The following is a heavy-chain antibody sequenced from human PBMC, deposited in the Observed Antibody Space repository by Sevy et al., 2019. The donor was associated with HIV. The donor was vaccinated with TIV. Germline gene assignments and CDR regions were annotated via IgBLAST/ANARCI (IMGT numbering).Heavy chain of an antibody. Sequence: ASVKVFCKASGYTFTSYGISWVRQAPGQGLEWMGWISAYNGNTNYAQKLQGRVTMTTDTSTSTAYMELRSLRSDDTAVYYCARGGNKVEMATINADAFDIWGQGTMVTVSS. V-gene: IGHV1-18*01. CDR3: ARGGNKVEMATINADAFDI. D-gene: IGHD5-12*01. CDR2: ISAYNGNT. CDR1: GYTFTSYG. J-gene: IGHJ3*02.